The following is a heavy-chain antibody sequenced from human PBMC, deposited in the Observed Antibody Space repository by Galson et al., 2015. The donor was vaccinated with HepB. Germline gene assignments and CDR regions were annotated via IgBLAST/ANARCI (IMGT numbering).Heavy chain of an antibody. Sequence: LRLSCAASGFTFSRYSMNWVRQAPGKGLEWVSGSGSSIHYADSVKGRCTISRDNAKNSLYLQMNSLRDEDTAVYYCAGGSSGFFDYWGQGTLVTVSS. D-gene: IGHD6-19*01. V-gene: IGHV3-48*02. CDR1: GFTFSRYS. CDR2: GSGSSI. J-gene: IGHJ4*02. CDR3: AGGSSGFFDY.